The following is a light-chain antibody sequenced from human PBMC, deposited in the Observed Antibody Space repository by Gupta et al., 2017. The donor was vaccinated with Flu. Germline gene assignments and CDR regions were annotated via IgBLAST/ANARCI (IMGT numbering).Light chain of an antibody. Sequence: QSVLTPPPSVSGAPGQRVAISCTGSNSNIGAHYDVHWYYQLPGTAPKLLIQGDDNRPSGVPDRFSGSKSGNSASLAITGLQPEDEADYYCQSFDSSLNEWVFGGGTRLTVL. V-gene: IGLV1-40*01. J-gene: IGLJ3*02. CDR1: NSNIGAHYD. CDR3: QSFDSSLNEWV. CDR2: GDD.